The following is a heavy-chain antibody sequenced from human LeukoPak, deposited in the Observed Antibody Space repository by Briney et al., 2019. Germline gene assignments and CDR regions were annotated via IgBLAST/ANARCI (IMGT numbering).Heavy chain of an antibody. D-gene: IGHD2-2*01. CDR2: IWYDGSNR. J-gene: IGHJ3*02. Sequence: GGSLRLSCAASGFTFSSYGMHWVRQAPGKGLEWVAVIWYDGSNRYYADSVKGRFTISRDNSKNTLYLQMNSLRAEDTAVYYCARDADEYCSSTTCRGGSFDIWGQGTMVTVSS. CDR3: ARDADEYCSSTTCRGGSFDI. V-gene: IGHV3-33*01. CDR1: GFTFSSYG.